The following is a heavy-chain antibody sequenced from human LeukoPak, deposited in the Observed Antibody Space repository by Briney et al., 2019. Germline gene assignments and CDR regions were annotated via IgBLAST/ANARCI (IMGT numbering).Heavy chain of an antibody. Sequence: ASVTVSCKASGCTFTSYYMHWVRQARGQGLEWMGIIKPSGGSTSYAQKVQGRVTMTRDMSTSTVYMELSSLRSEDTVVYYCAIGQVVVDYWGQGTLVTVSS. CDR3: AIGQVVVDY. CDR2: IKPSGGST. J-gene: IGHJ4*02. V-gene: IGHV1-46*01. CDR1: GCTFTSYY. D-gene: IGHD2-15*01.